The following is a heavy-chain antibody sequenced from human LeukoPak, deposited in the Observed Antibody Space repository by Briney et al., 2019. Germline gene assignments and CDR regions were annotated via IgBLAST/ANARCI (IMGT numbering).Heavy chain of an antibody. J-gene: IGHJ4*02. D-gene: IGHD5-24*01. V-gene: IGHV2-26*01. CDR1: GSSLSNARMG. CDR3: VRILMATITSDFDY. Sequence: SGPTLVNPTETLTLTCTVSGSSLSNARMGVSWIRQPPGKALEWLAHIFSNDEKSYSTSLKSRLTISKDTSKSQVVLTMTNMDPVDTATYYCVRILMATITSDFDYWGQGTLVTVSS. CDR2: IFSNDEK.